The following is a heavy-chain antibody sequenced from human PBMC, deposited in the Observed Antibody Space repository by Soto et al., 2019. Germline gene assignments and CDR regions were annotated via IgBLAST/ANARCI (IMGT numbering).Heavy chain of an antibody. CDR2: TYYRSKWGS. V-gene: IGHV6-1*01. CDR3: ARDLSRRFDN. CDR1: GDSVSSNSAA. Sequence: KQSQTLSLTCAISGDSVSSNSAAWNWIRQSPSRGLEWLGRTYYRSKWGSDYAVSVKSRITINPDTSRNQFSLQLNSVTPEDTAVYFCARDLSRRFDNWGQGILVTVSS. J-gene: IGHJ4*02.